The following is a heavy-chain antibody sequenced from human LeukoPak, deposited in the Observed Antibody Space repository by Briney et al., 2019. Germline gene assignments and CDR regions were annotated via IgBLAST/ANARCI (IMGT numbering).Heavy chain of an antibody. J-gene: IGHJ4*02. CDR3: ARDLVGATTGFDDY. V-gene: IGHV1-24*01. Sequence: ASVKVSCKVSGYTLTELSMHWVRQAPGKGLEWMGGFDPEDGETIYAQKFQGRVTMTRDMSTSTVNMELSSLRSEDTAVYYCARDLVGATTGFDDYWGQGTLVTVSS. CDR2: FDPEDGET. CDR1: GYTLTELS. D-gene: IGHD1-26*01.